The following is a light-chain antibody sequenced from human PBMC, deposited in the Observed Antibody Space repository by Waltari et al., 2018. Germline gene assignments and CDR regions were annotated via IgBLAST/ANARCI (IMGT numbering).Light chain of an antibody. V-gene: IGLV2-14*04. CDR2: DVS. J-gene: IGLJ3*02. Sequence: QQHPGKVPQVMIYDVSERPSGVSNRFSGSKSGNTASLTISGLQADDEADYYCSSYTSGGSFNWVFGGGTKVTVL. CDR3: SSYTSGGSFNWV.